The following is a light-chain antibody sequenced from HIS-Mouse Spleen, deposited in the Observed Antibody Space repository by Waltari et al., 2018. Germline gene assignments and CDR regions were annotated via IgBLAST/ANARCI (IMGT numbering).Light chain of an antibody. V-gene: IGLV3-9*01. Sequence: SYELTQPLSVYVALGQTARITCGGNNIGSKNVHCDQPKPGQAPVLVIYRDSNRPSGIPERFSGSNSGNTATLTISRAQAGDEADYYCQVWDSSTVVFGGGTKLTVL. CDR3: QVWDSSTVV. CDR2: RDS. J-gene: IGLJ2*01. CDR1: NIGSKN.